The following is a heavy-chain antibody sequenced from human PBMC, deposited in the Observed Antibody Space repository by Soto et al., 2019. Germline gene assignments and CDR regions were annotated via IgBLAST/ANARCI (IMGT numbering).Heavy chain of an antibody. CDR3: ARVRRFGPGFDY. D-gene: IGHD3-16*01. J-gene: IGHJ4*02. CDR2: INHSGST. Sequence: SETLSLTCAVYGGSFSGYYWSWIRQPPGKGLEWIGEINHSGSTNYNPSLKSRVTISVDTSKNQFSLKLSSVTAADTAVYYCARVRRFGPGFDYWGQGTLVTVSS. V-gene: IGHV4-34*01. CDR1: GGSFSGYY.